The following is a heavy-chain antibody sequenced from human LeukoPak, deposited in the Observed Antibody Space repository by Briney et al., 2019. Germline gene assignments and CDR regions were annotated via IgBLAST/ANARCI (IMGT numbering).Heavy chain of an antibody. CDR2: INWNGGST. CDR1: GFTFWNYG. Sequence: GGSLRLSCAASGFTFWNYGMSWVRQAPGKGLEWVSGINWNGGSTDYADSVEGRVTISRENSKKTLYLQMNSLIAEATALYYCAKDGALYSSSWYSGGDYFDYWGQGTLVTVSS. J-gene: IGHJ4*02. D-gene: IGHD6-13*01. V-gene: IGHV3-20*04. CDR3: AKDGALYSSSWYSGGDYFDY.